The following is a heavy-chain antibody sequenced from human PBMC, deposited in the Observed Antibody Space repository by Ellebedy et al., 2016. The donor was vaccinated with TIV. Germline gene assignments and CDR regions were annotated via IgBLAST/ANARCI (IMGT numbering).Heavy chain of an antibody. D-gene: IGHD3-9*01. CDR2: INPSGGST. CDR3: ARDSTTSVLRYRRGGWFDP. CDR1: GYTFTSYY. Sequence: ASVKVSCXASGYTFTSYYMHWVRQAPGQGLEWMGIINPSGGSTSYAQKFQGRVTMTRDTSTSTVYMELSSLRSEDTAVYYCARDSTTSVLRYRRGGWFDPWGQGTLVTVSS. V-gene: IGHV1-46*01. J-gene: IGHJ5*02.